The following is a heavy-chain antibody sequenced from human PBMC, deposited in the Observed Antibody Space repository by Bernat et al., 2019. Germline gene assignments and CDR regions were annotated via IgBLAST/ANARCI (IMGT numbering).Heavy chain of an antibody. CDR1: GGSISSYY. CDR3: ARWELIAAADHAFDI. CDR2: IYYSGST. J-gene: IGHJ3*02. Sequence: QVQLQESGPGLVKPSETLSLTCTVSGGSISSYYWSWIRQPPGKGLEWIGYIYYSGSTNYNPSLKSRVTISVDTSKNQFSLQLNSVTPEDTAVYYCARWELIAAADHAFDIWGQGTMVTVSS. D-gene: IGHD6-13*01. V-gene: IGHV4-59*12.